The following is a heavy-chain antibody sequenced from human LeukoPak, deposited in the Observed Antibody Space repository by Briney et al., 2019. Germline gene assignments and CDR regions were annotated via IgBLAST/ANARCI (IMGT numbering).Heavy chain of an antibody. Sequence: PSETLSLTCTVSGGSMSSYFWTWLRQPPGKGREGIGYIYYSGNTNYNTSLKRRVTISTDTSNNHFSLNVNSVTAADAAVYYCVSSKSGSYGCFDLWGPGTLVTVSS. CDR1: GGSMSSYF. CDR2: IYYSGNT. CDR3: VSSKSGSYGCFDL. V-gene: IGHV4-59*01. D-gene: IGHD3-22*01. J-gene: IGHJ5*02.